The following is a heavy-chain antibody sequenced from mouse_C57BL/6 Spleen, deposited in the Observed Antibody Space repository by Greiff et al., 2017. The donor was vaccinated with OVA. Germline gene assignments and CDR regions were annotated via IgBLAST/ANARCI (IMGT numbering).Heavy chain of an antibody. CDR2: INPNNGGT. J-gene: IGHJ1*03. CDR3: ARRGGLRSRYFDV. Sequence: VQLQQSGPELVKPGASVKISCKASGYTFTDYYMNWVKQSNGKSLEWIGDINPNNGGTSYNQKFKGKATLTVDKSSSTAYMELRSLTSEDSAVYYCARRGGLRSRYFDVWGTGTTVTVSS. V-gene: IGHV1-26*01. D-gene: IGHD1-1*01. CDR1: GYTFTDYY.